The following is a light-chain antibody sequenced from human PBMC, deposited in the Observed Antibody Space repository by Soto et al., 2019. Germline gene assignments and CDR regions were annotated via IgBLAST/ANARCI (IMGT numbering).Light chain of an antibody. Sequence: QSALTQPASASGSPGQSITISCTGTSSDVGGYKYVSWYQQHPGKAPKLMIYEGTKRPSGVSNRFSGSTSGNTASLTISGLQADDQTDYYCCSYAGYNTYVFGTGTKLTVL. CDR3: CSYAGYNTYV. V-gene: IGLV2-23*01. J-gene: IGLJ1*01. CDR2: EGT. CDR1: SSDVGGYKY.